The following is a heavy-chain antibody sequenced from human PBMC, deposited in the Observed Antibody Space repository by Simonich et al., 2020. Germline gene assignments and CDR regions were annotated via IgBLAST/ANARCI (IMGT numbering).Heavy chain of an antibody. D-gene: IGHD6-6*01. Sequence: QLQLQESGPGLVKPSETLSLTCTVSGGSISSSSYYWGWIRQPPGKGLEWIGSIYYSGSTYYNPSLKRRGTISVDTSKNQFSLKLSSVTAADTAVYYCASTLFTASSSFAFDIWGQGTMVTVSS. CDR3: ASTLFTASSSFAFDI. CDR1: GGSISSSSYY. CDR2: IYYSGST. V-gene: IGHV4-39*01. J-gene: IGHJ3*02.